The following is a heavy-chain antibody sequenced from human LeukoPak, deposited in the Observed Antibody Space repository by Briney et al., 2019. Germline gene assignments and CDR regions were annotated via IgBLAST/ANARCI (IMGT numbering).Heavy chain of an antibody. CDR2: IDWDDDK. Sequence: SGPTLVNPTQTLTLTCTLSGISLSTTGMRVSWIRQPPGKALEWLARIDWDDDKFYSTSLKTRLTISKDTSKNQVVLTVTNMDPIDTGTYYCARIMASTSGYHTTEAFDIWGQGTKVTVSS. D-gene: IGHD3-22*01. CDR3: ARIMASTSGYHTTEAFDI. V-gene: IGHV2-70*04. J-gene: IGHJ3*02. CDR1: GISLSTTGMR.